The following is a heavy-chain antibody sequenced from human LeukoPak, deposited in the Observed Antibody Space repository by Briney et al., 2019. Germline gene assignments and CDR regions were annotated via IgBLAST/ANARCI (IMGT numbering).Heavy chain of an antibody. Sequence: GVLRLSCAASGFNFDAFFLSWVRQAPGEGLEWVALINPDGRVTYYADSVKGRFSISRDNARNLVYLQMNSLTVEDKAVYYCTRGLRNGVGQGDWGQG. J-gene: IGHJ6*01. CDR2: INPDGRVT. V-gene: IGHV3-7*04. CDR1: GFNFDAFF. D-gene: IGHD3-3*01. CDR3: TRGLRNGVGQGD.